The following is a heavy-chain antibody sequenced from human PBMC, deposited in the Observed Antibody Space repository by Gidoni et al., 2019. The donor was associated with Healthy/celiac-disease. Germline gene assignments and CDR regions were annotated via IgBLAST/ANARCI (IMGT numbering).Heavy chain of an antibody. J-gene: IGHJ4*02. V-gene: IGHV3-30*18. D-gene: IGHD5-18*01. Sequence: QVQLVESGGGVVQPGRSLRLSCAASGFPFSSYGMHWVRQAPGKGLEWVAVISYDGSNKYYADSVKGRFTISRDNSKNTLYLQMNSLRAEDTAVYYCAKDFRSQLWSTLDYWGQGTLVTVSS. CDR1: GFPFSSYG. CDR3: AKDFRSQLWSTLDY. CDR2: ISYDGSNK.